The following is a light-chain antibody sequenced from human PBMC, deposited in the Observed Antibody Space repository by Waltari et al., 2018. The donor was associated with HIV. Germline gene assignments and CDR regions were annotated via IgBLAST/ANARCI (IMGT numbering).Light chain of an antibody. CDR2: HNN. CDR3: AAWDDSLNGQGV. V-gene: IGLV1-44*01. Sequence: QSVLTPPPSASGTPGQRVTISCSGSSSNIGSNTVNWYQHLPGTAPKLLIYHNNQRPSGVPDRFSGSKSGTSASLAISGLQSEDEADYYCAAWDDSLNGQGVFGGGTKLTVL. J-gene: IGLJ2*01. CDR1: SSNIGSNT.